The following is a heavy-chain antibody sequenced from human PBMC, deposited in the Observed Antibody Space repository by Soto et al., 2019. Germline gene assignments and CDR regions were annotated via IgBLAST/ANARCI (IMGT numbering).Heavy chain of an antibody. Sequence: SETLSLTCAVYGGSFSGYYWSWIRQPPGKGLEWIGEINHSGSTNYNPSLKSRVTITVDTSKNQFSLRLSSVTAADTSVYYGGGHRDGYTLGYWGQGTLVTVSS. V-gene: IGHV4-34*01. D-gene: IGHD5-12*01. CDR2: INHSGST. J-gene: IGHJ4*02. CDR3: GGHRDGYTLGY. CDR1: GGSFSGYY.